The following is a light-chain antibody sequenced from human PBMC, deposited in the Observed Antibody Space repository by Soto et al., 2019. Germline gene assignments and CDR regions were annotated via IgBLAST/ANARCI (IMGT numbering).Light chain of an antibody. CDR3: QQTYCPYVS. CDR1: QDIDTH. CDR2: RSF. J-gene: IGKJ4*01. V-gene: IGKV1-39*01. Sequence: DIQMTQSPSSLSASLGDRVTITCRANQDIDTHLNWYQQKPGKAPKLLIFRSFALQSGVPSRFSGSCSGTDFTPTVNNLQREDFATYFCQQTYCPYVSFGGGSKVEI.